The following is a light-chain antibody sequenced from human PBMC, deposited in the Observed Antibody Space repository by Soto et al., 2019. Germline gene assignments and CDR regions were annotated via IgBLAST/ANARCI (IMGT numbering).Light chain of an antibody. V-gene: IGKV3-20*01. J-gene: IGKJ4*01. CDR2: DAS. CDR1: QNIDKNY. CDR3: QQYAHSPLT. Sequence: EIVLTQSPGTLSLSPGEIATLSCRASQNIDKNYLAWFQHKPGQAPSLLIYDASMRATGVPDRFSGSGSGTDFTLTVSRLEPEDFAVFYCQQYAHSPLTFXGGTKVDIK.